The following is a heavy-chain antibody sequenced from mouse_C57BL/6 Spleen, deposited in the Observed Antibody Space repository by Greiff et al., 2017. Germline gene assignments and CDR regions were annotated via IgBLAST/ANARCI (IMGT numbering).Heavy chain of an antibody. Sequence: EVKLVESGGGLVQPGGSLSLSCAASGFTFTDYYMSWVRQPPGKALEWLGFIRNKANGYTTEYSASVKGRFTIARDNSQSILYLQMNALRAEDSATYYCARYFYYYGSSYLHAMDYWGQGTSVTVSS. CDR1: GFTFTDYY. CDR3: ARYFYYYGSSYLHAMDY. D-gene: IGHD1-1*01. V-gene: IGHV7-3*01. J-gene: IGHJ4*01. CDR2: IRNKANGYTT.